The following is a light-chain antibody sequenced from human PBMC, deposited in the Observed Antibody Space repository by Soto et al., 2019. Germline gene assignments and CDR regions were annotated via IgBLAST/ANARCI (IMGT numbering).Light chain of an antibody. Sequence: EIVLTQSPGTLSLSPGERATLSCRASQSVRSSYLAWYQQKPGQAPRLLIYGASSRATGIPDRFSGSGSGTDFTITISTLEPEDFAVYYCLQYGSSPTFGQGTKVEIK. J-gene: IGKJ1*01. CDR1: QSVRSSY. CDR2: GAS. CDR3: LQYGSSPT. V-gene: IGKV3-20*01.